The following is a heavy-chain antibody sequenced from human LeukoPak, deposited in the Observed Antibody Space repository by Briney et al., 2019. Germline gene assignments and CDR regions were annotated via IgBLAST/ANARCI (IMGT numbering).Heavy chain of an antibody. Sequence: PSETLSLTCTVSGGSISSYYWSWIRQPPGKGLEWIGYIYYSGSTYYNPSLKSRVTISVDTSKNQFSLKLSSVTAADTAVYYCASAENYYGSGRPLRYWGQGTLVTVSS. J-gene: IGHJ4*02. CDR2: IYYSGST. D-gene: IGHD3-10*01. CDR3: ASAENYYGSGRPLRY. CDR1: GGSISSYY. V-gene: IGHV4-59*12.